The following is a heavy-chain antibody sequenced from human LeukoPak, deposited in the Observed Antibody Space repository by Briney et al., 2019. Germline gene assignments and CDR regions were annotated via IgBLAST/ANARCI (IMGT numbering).Heavy chain of an antibody. CDR1: NYSFSIGYF. V-gene: IGHV4-38-2*01. CDR2: LHHSGAS. J-gene: IGHJ5*02. CDR3: AKALPSYNWFDP. Sequence: SETLSLTCAVANYSFSIGYFWGWIRQPAGKGLEWLGSLHHSGASYYNPSLKSRVSISMDTSTNQFFLRLSSVTAADTAVYYCAKALPSYNWFDPWGQGTLVTVSS.